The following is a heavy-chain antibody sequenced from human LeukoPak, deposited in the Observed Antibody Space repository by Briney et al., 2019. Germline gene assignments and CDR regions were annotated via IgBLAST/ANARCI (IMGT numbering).Heavy chain of an antibody. CDR2: ISAYNGNT. CDR3: ARDFPGYSYGSDYYYSGMDV. CDR1: GYTFTSYG. Sequence: ASVKVSCKASGYTFTSYGIIWVRQAPGQGLEGMVWISAYNGNTNYAPKLQARDTMTTDTSTSTAYMELRSLRPDAPAVYYCARDFPGYSYGSDYYYSGMDVWGQGATVTVSS. J-gene: IGHJ6*02. D-gene: IGHD5-18*01. V-gene: IGHV1-18*01.